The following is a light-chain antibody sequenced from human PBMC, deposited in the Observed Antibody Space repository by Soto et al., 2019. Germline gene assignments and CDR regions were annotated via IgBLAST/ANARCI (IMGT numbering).Light chain of an antibody. CDR2: GAS. J-gene: IGKJ2*01. CDR1: QSISSSY. V-gene: IGKV3-20*01. CDR3: QQYGSSSYT. Sequence: EIVLTQSPGTLSLSPGERATLSCRASQSISSSYLAWYKQKPGQAPRLLIYGASNRATGIPDRFSGSGSGTDFTLAINRLEPEDFAVYYCQQYGSSSYTFGQGTKLDI.